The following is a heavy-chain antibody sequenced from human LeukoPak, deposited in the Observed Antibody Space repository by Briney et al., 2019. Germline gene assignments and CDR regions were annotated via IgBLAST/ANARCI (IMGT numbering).Heavy chain of an antibody. CDR1: GYIFRQYD. V-gene: IGHV1-8*01. D-gene: IGHD7-27*01. CDR2: MSPNSGNT. Sequence: ASVKVSCKASGYIFRQYDINWVRQATGQGPEWMGWMSPNSGNTGYAQNFQGRVTMTSDTSISTAYMELSSLRSEDTAVYYCARSPPNWGFDYWGQGILVTVSS. CDR3: ARSPPNWGFDY. J-gene: IGHJ4*02.